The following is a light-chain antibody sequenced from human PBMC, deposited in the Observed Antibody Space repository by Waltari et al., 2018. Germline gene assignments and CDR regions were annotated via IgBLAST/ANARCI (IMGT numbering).Light chain of an antibody. CDR2: DTS. CDR3: QQRAKWPLT. CDR1: QSVSNY. V-gene: IGKV3D-11*02. J-gene: IGKJ4*01. Sequence: EIVLTQSPANLSLSPGERATLSCRASQSVSNYLAWYQQKPGQAPTLLIYDTSNRATDTPGRFSGSGAGTDVTLTITSLEPGDSAIYCWQQRAKWPLTFGGGTRVETK.